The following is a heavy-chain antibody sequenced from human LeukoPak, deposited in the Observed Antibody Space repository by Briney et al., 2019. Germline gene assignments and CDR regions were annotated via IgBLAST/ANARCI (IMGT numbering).Heavy chain of an antibody. CDR1: GGSLSGYY. CDR3: ARGIVGATTVFDY. J-gene: IGHJ4*02. Sequence: SETLSLTCAVSGGSLSGYYWSWIRQPPGKGLEWIGYIYYSGSTNYNPSLKSRVTISVDTSKNQFSLKLSSVTAADTAVYYCARGIVGATTVFDYWGQGTLVTVSS. V-gene: IGHV4-59*01. CDR2: IYYSGST. D-gene: IGHD1-26*01.